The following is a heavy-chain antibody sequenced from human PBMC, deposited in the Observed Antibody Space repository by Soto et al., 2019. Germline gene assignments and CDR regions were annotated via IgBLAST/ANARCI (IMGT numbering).Heavy chain of an antibody. D-gene: IGHD6-25*01. Sequence: QLQLQESGPGLVKPSETLSLTCTVSGGSISSSSYYWGWIRQPPGKGLEWIGSIYSSGSTFYSPSIRSRVTISVDTSKNQFSLRVSSVTAADTAVYYCAREYSSAPDYWGQGTLVTVSS. J-gene: IGHJ4*02. V-gene: IGHV4-39*02. CDR1: GGSISSSSYY. CDR2: IYSSGST. CDR3: AREYSSAPDY.